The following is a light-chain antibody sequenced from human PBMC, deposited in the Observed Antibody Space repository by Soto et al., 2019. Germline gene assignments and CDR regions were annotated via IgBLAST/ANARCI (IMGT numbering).Light chain of an antibody. CDR1: QSGGSN. V-gene: IGKV3-15*01. Sequence: EIVMTQSPATLSVSPGERATLSCRASQSGGSNLAWYQQKPGQATRLLSHGSSTTATGIPARFSGSGLETEFSLTFSSLQSEDCPVSCCNQYNNWPSYTFGQGNKLEIK. CDR3: NQYNNWPSYT. J-gene: IGKJ2*01. CDR2: GSS.